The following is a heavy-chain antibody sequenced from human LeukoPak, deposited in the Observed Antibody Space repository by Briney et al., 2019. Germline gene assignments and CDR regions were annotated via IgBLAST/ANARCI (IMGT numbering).Heavy chain of an antibody. CDR2: INPNSGGT. V-gene: IGHV1-2*02. CDR3: ARGHRYGFLSGDHYYYYMDV. CDR1: GYTFTGSY. D-gene: IGHD5-18*01. Sequence: ASVKVSCKASGYTFTGSYLHWVRQAPGQGLEWMGWINPNSGGTNYAQKFQGRVTMTRDTSISTAYMELRRLRSDDTAVYYCARGHRYGFLSGDHYYYYMDVWGKGTSVTISS. J-gene: IGHJ6*03.